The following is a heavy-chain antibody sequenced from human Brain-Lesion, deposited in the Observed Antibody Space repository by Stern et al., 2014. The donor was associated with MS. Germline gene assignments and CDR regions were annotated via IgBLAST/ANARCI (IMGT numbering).Heavy chain of an antibody. J-gene: IGHJ4*01. V-gene: IGHV1-24*01. CDR2: FDPEDGET. D-gene: IGHD1-26*01. Sequence: QVQLVESGAEVKKPGASVKVSCKVSGYTLTELSMHWVRQAPRKGLEWMGGFDPEDGETIYAQKFQGRVTMTEDTSTDTAYMELSSLRSEDTAVYYCATLSPGAGGNYYRHFDYWGHGTLVTVSS. CDR3: ATLSPGAGGNYYRHFDY. CDR1: GYTLTELS.